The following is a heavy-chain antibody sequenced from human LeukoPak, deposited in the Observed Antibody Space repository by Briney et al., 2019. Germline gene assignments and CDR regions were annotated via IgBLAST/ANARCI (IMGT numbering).Heavy chain of an antibody. CDR2: IIPIFGTA. Sequence: ASVKVSCKASGGTFSSYAISWVRQAPGQGLEWTGGIIPIFGTANYAQKFQGRVTITTDESTSTAYMELSSLRSEDTAVYYCARAKMVRGVIIDDYRGQGTLVTISS. CDR1: GGTFSSYA. V-gene: IGHV1-69*05. CDR3: ARAKMVRGVIIDDY. D-gene: IGHD3-10*01. J-gene: IGHJ4*02.